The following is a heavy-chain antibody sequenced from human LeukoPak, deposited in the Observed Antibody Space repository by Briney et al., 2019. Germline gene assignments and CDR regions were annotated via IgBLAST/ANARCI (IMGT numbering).Heavy chain of an antibody. Sequence: ASVKVSCKASGYTFTSYDINWVRQATGQGLEWMGWMNPGSGNTGLAQKFQGRVTMTSNTSTSTACMELSSLRSEDTAVYFCARASRQVKGYDSAGYYYFGYWGQGAVVTVSS. CDR1: GYTFTSYD. D-gene: IGHD3-22*01. J-gene: IGHJ4*02. CDR3: ARASRQVKGYDSAGYYYFGY. CDR2: MNPGSGNT. V-gene: IGHV1-8*01.